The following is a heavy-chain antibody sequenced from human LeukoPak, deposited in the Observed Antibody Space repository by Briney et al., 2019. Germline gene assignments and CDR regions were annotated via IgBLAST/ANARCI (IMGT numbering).Heavy chain of an antibody. D-gene: IGHD6-19*01. J-gene: IGHJ4*02. Sequence: GGSLRLSCAASGFTFYNYAVSWVRQAPGKGLEWVSGISGSGGSTFYAESVKGRFTISRDNSKLYLQMNSLRAEDTAVYYCAKRGVQQWLVDWYFGYWGQGTLVTVSS. CDR2: ISGSGGST. CDR3: AKRGVQQWLVDWYFGY. V-gene: IGHV3-23*01. CDR1: GFTFYNYA.